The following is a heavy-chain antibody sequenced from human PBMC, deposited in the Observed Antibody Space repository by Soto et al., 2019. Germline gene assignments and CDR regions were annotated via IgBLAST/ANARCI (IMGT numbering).Heavy chain of an antibody. CDR3: ARSRDGYSFYFYYGMDG. CDR1: GFTFTSYG. CDR2: ILHDGSAE. D-gene: IGHD4-4*01. Sequence: GGSLRLSCAASGFTFTSYGMHWVRQAPGKGLEWMALILHDGSAEYYADSVKGRFTISRDNSKNTLYLQMNSLRAEDTAVYYCARSRDGYSFYFYYGMDGWGQGTTVTV. J-gene: IGHJ6*02. V-gene: IGHV3-30*03.